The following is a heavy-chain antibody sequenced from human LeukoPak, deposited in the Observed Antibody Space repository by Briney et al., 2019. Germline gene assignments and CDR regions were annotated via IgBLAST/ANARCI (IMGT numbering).Heavy chain of an antibody. CDR2: ISDSGAGT. CDR3: AKGRGILSPDY. D-gene: IGHD5/OR15-5a*01. V-gene: IGHV3-23*01. Sequence: GGSLRLSCAASGFTFDTYAMTWVRQAPGKGPEWLSGISDSGAGTYYADSVKGRFTISRDNSKNTLYLQMNSLRAEDTAVYFCAKGRGILSPDYWGQGTLVTVSS. CDR1: GFTFDTYA. J-gene: IGHJ4*02.